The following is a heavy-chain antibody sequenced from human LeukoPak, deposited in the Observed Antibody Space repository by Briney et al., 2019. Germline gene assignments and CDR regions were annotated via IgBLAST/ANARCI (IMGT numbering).Heavy chain of an antibody. CDR2: ISSTGSYI. V-gene: IGHV3-21*01. CDR1: GFTFDTYS. J-gene: IGHJ4*02. D-gene: IGHD3-9*01. CDR3: ARVDYDISTGYQNYFQY. Sequence: NPGGSLRLSCAASGFTFDTYSMTWVRQAPGKGLECVSSISSTGSYIYYADSVKGRFTISRDNAKNSLYLQMNSLRVEDTALYYCARVDYDISTGYQNYFQYWGQGTLVTVSS.